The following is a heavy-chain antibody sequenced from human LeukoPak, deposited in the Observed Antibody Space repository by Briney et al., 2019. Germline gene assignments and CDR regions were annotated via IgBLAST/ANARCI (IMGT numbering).Heavy chain of an antibody. V-gene: IGHV1-8*01. J-gene: IGHJ4*02. CDR2: INSNNGNT. D-gene: IGHD6-19*01. Sequence: ASVKVSCKASGYTFTNYDINWVRQATGQGLEWMGWINSNNGNTGYAQKFQDRVTMTRDTSISTVYMELSSLRSEDTAVYYSARGGLVAGPYYFDYWGQGTLVTVSS. CDR1: GYTFTNYD. CDR3: ARGGLVAGPYYFDY.